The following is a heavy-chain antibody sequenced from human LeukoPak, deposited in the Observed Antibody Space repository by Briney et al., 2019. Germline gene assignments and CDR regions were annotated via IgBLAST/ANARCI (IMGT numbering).Heavy chain of an antibody. D-gene: IGHD3-10*01. CDR1: GFTFSSNS. V-gene: IGHV3-23*01. CDR3: AKRDVSGSYFPDY. CDR2: ISASGGNT. Sequence: GGSLRLSCTVSGFTFSSNSMSWVRQAPGKGLEWVSSISASGGNTYYADSVKGRFTISRDTSKNTLHLQMNSLRAEDTAVYYCAKRDVSGSYFPDYWGQGTLVTVSS. J-gene: IGHJ4*02.